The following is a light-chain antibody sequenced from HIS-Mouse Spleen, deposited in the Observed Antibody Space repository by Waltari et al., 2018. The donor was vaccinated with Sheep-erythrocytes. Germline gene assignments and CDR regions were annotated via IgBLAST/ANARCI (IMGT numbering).Light chain of an antibody. CDR3: SSYAGSNNWV. J-gene: IGLJ3*02. V-gene: IGLV2-8*01. CDR2: EVS. Sequence: QSALTQPPSASGSPGQSVPISCTGTSSAVGRYNYVSWSQQHPGKAPKLMIYEVSKRPSGVPDRFSGSKSGNTASLTVSGLQAEDEADYYCSSYAGSNNWVFGGGTKLTVL. CDR1: SSAVGRYNY.